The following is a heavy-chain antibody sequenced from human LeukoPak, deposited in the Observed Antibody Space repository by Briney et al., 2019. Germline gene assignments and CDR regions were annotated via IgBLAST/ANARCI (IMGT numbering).Heavy chain of an antibody. J-gene: IGHJ4*02. CDR1: GFTLSSYG. Sequence: GGSLRLSCAASGFTLSSYGMSWVRQAPGKGLEWVSGISCSGGSTYYADSVKGRFTISRDYSKNTLYLQMNSLRSEDTAVYYCARQGDYFDYWGQGTLVTVSS. CDR3: ARQGDYFDY. V-gene: IGHV3-23*01. CDR2: ISCSGGST. D-gene: IGHD3-16*01.